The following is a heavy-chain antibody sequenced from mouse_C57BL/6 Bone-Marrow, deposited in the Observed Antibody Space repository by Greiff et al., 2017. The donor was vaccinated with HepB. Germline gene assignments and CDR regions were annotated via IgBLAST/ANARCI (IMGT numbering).Heavy chain of an antibody. V-gene: IGHV5-17*01. J-gene: IGHJ1*03. CDR2: ISSGSSTI. CDR1: GFTFSDYG. CDR3: ASGYWYFDV. Sequence: EVKLMESGGGLVKPGGSLKLSCAASGFTFSDYGMHWVRQAPEKGLEWVAYISSGSSTIYYADTVKGRFTISRDNAKNTLFLQMTSLRSEDTAMYYCASGYWYFDVWGTGTTVTVSS.